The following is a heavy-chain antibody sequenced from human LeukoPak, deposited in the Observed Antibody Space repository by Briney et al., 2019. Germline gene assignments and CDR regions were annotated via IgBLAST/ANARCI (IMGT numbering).Heavy chain of an antibody. J-gene: IGHJ4*02. V-gene: IGHV3-15*01. D-gene: IGHD6-13*01. CDR1: EFTFSTSY. CDR3: TAGRYSSL. Sequence: GESLRLSCVASEFTFSTSYMRWVRQAPGKGLEWVGHIKSEADGGTTHYAAPVRGRFTISRDASKNILYLQLDSLKPEDTGLYYCTAGRYSSLWGQGTLVTVSS. CDR2: IKSEADGGTT.